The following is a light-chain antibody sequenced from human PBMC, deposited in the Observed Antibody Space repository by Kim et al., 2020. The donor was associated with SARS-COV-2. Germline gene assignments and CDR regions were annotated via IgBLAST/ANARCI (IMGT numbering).Light chain of an antibody. CDR2: EDN. J-gene: IGLJ3*02. V-gene: IGLV6-57*03. CDR3: QSYDSTIV. Sequence: PRKTVTRPCTRSSGSIASNYVQCYQQRPGSALTTVIYEDNQRPSGVPDRFSGSVDSSSNSASLTISGLKTEDEADYYCQSYDSTIVFGGGTQLTVL. CDR1: SGSIASNY.